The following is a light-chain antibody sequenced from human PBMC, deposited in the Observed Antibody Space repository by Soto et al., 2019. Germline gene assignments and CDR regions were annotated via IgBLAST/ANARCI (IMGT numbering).Light chain of an antibody. CDR1: SSNIGTNI. J-gene: IGLJ1*01. CDR2: ADN. V-gene: IGLV1-44*01. CDR3: SVWDEPLNGWRV. Sequence: QSVLTQPPSVSGTPGQRVTIACYGSSSNIGTNIVTWYQQFPGTAPTLLIYADNQRPSGVPERFSGSKSGTSASLAISGLQSEYESDYFCSVWDEPLNGWRVCGTGTKATV.